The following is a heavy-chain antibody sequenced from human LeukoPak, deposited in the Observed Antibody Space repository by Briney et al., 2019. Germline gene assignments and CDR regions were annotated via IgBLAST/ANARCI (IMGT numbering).Heavy chain of an antibody. Sequence: SETLSLTCTVSGGSISSGGYYWSWIRQHPGNGLEWIGYIYYSGSTYYNPSLKSRVTISVDTSKNQFSLKLSSVTAADTAVYYCARYGYYYDSSGYYCTHYWGQGTLVTVSS. J-gene: IGHJ4*02. V-gene: IGHV4-31*03. CDR1: GGSISSGGYY. CDR2: IYYSGST. CDR3: ARYGYYYDSSGYYCTHY. D-gene: IGHD3-22*01.